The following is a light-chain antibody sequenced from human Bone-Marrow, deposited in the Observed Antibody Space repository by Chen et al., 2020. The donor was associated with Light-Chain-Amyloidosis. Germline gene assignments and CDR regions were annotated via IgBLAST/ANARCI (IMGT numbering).Light chain of an antibody. CDR1: QTISRNY. J-gene: IGKJ4*01. Sequence: EIVLTQSPGTLSLSPGEGANLSCRASQTISRNYLTWYQQILGQAPRLLIYGSSSSATGIPDRVTGSGSGTDFTLTINRLEPGDFAMYYCQRYGTAPLTFGGGTKVEIK. V-gene: IGKV3-20*01. CDR3: QRYGTAPLT. CDR2: GSS.